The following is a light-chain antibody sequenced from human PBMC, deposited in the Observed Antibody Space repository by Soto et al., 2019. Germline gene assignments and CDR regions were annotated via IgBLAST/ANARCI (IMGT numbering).Light chain of an antibody. CDR1: SSDVGGYNY. CDR3: SSYAASNNFYFV. CDR2: EVT. J-gene: IGLJ3*02. Sequence: QSVLTQPPSASGSPGQSVTISCTGTSSDVGGYNYVSWYQQYPGRAPKLMIYEVTKRPSGVPDRFSGSKSGNTASLTVSGLQAEDEADYYCSSYAASNNFYFVFGGWTQLTVL. V-gene: IGLV2-8*01.